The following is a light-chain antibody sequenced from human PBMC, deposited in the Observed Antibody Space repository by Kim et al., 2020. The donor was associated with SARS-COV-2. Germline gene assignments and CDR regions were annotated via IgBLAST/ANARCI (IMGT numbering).Light chain of an antibody. J-gene: IGLJ1*01. Sequence: QSVLTQPPSVSGAPGQRVTISCTGSSSNIGATFDVHWYQHLPGTAPKLLIYANENRPSGVPDRFSGSKSGTSASLAITGLRAEDEADYYCQSYDSSLSAYVFGTGTKVTVL. CDR3: QSYDSSLSAYV. CDR1: SSNIGATFD. CDR2: ANE. V-gene: IGLV1-40*01.